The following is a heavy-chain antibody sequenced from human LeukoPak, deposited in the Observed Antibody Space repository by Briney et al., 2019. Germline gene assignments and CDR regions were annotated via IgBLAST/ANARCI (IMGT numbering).Heavy chain of an antibody. J-gene: IGHJ4*02. V-gene: IGHV5-51*01. CDR3: ATATPTRHFDY. Sequence: GESLKISCKGSGYSFTSYWIGWVRQMPGKGLEWIGIIYPGDSDTRYSPSFQGQVTISADKSISTAYLQWSSLKASDTATYYCATATPTRHFDYWGQGTLVTVSS. CDR1: GYSFTSYW. CDR2: IYPGDSDT. D-gene: IGHD5-24*01.